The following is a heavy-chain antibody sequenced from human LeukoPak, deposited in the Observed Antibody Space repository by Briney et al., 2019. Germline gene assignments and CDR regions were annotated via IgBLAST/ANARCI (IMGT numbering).Heavy chain of an antibody. CDR2: IKQDGSEK. D-gene: IGHD3-10*01. V-gene: IGHV3-7*03. CDR1: GFNFSSYW. Sequence: GGSLRLSCAASGFNFSSYWMTWVRQAPGKGLEWVANIKQDGSEKYYVDSLKGRFTISRDNAKNSLYLQMNSLRADDTGVYYCARGHRGPFDYWGQGTLVTVSS. J-gene: IGHJ4*02. CDR3: ARGHRGPFDY.